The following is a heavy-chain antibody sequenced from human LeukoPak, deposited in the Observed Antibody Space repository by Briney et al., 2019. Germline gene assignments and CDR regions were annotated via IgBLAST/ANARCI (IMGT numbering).Heavy chain of an antibody. V-gene: IGHV3-23*01. Sequence: GGSLRLSCAASGFTFSHYDLSWVRQAPGKGLQWVSSISITGGSTYYADPVKGRFTISRDNYRNTVSLQMNSLRAEDTAVYYCAKEAPLYCAATNCEEGSFDCWGQGTLVTISS. CDR1: GFTFSHYD. CDR2: ISITGGST. D-gene: IGHD2-8*02. CDR3: AKEAPLYCAATNCEEGSFDC. J-gene: IGHJ4*02.